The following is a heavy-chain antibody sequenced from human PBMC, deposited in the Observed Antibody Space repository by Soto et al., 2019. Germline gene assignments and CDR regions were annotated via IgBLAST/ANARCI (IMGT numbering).Heavy chain of an antibody. CDR1: GYTFTRYY. Sequence: GASVKVSCKSSGYTFTRYYMHWVRQAPGQGLEWMGIINPDGGVTTYGKKFQGRVTITGDTSTNTLYMELSSLRSDDTAVYYCARSLAVTAIDYWGQGTLVTVSS. D-gene: IGHD2-21*02. CDR3: ARSLAVTAIDY. J-gene: IGHJ4*02. CDR2: INPDGGVT. V-gene: IGHV1-46*01.